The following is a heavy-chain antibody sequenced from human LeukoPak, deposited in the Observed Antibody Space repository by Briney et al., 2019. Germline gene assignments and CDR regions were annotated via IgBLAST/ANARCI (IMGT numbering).Heavy chain of an antibody. D-gene: IGHD3-16*01. CDR2: IYYSGSS. J-gene: IGHJ4*02. CDR1: GASLSSGSYY. Sequence: SQTLSLTCTVSGASLSSGSYYWSWIRQPAGKGMEWIGYIYYSGSSNYNPSLKSRVTISVDTSKNQFSLNLNSLTAADTAVYYCATQNSLRWGYYFDYWGQGTLVTVSS. V-gene: IGHV4-61*10. CDR3: ATQNSLRWGYYFDY.